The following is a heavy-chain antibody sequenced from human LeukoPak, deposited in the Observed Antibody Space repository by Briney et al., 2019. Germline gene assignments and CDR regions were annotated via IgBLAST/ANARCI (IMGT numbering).Heavy chain of an antibody. D-gene: IGHD1-26*01. CDR1: GFTFSDYY. J-gene: IGHJ4*02. Sequence: GGSLRLSCAASGFTFSDYYMNWIRQAPGKGLEWVSYISRGGNTIYYADSVKGRFTISRDNAKNSLYLQMNSLRAEDTAIYYCARDDYSGSYHYWGQGTLVTVSS. CDR2: ISRGGNTI. CDR3: ARDDYSGSYHY. V-gene: IGHV3-11*04.